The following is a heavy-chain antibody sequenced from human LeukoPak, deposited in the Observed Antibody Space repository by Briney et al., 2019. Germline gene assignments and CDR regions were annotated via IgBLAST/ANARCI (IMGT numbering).Heavy chain of an antibody. CDR2: ISSSSSNI. J-gene: IGHJ6*03. V-gene: IGHV3-21*01. D-gene: IGHD3-10*01. CDR1: GFTFSSYR. Sequence: GGSLRLSCAASGFTFSSYRMNRVRQAPGKGLEWVSSISSSSSNIYYADSVKGRFTISRDNAKNSLYLQMNSLRAEDTAVYYCARDGRAGFGETFYYYYYYMDVWGKGTTVTVSS. CDR3: ARDGRAGFGETFYYYYYYMDV.